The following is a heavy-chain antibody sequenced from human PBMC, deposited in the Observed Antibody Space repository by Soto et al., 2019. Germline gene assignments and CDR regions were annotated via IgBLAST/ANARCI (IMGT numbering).Heavy chain of an antibody. CDR2: ISSTSVYI. CDR1: GFSFGDYT. CDR3: ARVLSAAATGAFDI. Sequence: GGSLRLSCAASGFSFGDYTMNWVRQAPGKGLEWLSSISSTSVYIDYADSLKGRFTISRDNAKNSLSLQMNSLRAEDTAVYYCARVLSAAATGAFDIWGQGTMVTVSS. J-gene: IGHJ3*02. V-gene: IGHV3-21*01. D-gene: IGHD3-16*02.